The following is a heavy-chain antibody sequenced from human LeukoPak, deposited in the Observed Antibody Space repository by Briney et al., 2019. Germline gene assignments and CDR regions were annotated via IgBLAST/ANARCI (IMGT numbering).Heavy chain of an antibody. J-gene: IGHJ3*02. V-gene: IGHV3-48*01. Sequence: GGSLRLSCAASGFTFSSYSMNWVRQAPGKGLEWVSYISSSSSTIYYADSVKGRFTISRDNSKNTLYLQMNSLRAEDTAVYYCARGGYCSSTSCSRDAFDIWGQGTMVTVSS. CDR3: ARGGYCSSTSCSRDAFDI. CDR1: GFTFSSYS. D-gene: IGHD2-2*01. CDR2: ISSSSSTI.